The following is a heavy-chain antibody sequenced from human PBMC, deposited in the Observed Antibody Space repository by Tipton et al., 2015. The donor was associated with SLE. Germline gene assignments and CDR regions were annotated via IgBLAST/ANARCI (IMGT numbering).Heavy chain of an antibody. V-gene: IGHV3-7*01. CDR1: GFTFSRYW. CDR3: ARSSWGPDY. D-gene: IGHD6-13*01. J-gene: IGHJ4*02. Sequence: SLRLSCAASGFTFSRYWMNWVRQAPGQGLEWVAIIKEDGSGKHYVDSVRGRFTISRDNAKNSLYLQMNSLRAEDTAVYYCARSSWGPDYWGQGSLVHVST. CDR2: IKEDGSGK.